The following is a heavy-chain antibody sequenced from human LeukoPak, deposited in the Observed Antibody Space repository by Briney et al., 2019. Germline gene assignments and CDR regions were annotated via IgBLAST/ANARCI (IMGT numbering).Heavy chain of an antibody. CDR3: AKSGWGERGWFDP. CDR2: VRSKADYYAT. J-gene: IGHJ5*02. Sequence: GGSLRLSCAASGFTVRGSSLHWVRQASGKGLEWVGRVRSKADYYATAYSASVQGRFTVSRDDSTNTAYLQMNSLKPEDTAIYYCAKSGWGERGWFDPWGQGTLVTVSS. V-gene: IGHV3-73*01. CDR1: GFTVRGSS. D-gene: IGHD6-19*01.